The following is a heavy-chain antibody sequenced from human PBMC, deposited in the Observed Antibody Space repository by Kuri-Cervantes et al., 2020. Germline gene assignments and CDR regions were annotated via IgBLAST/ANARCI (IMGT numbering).Heavy chain of an antibody. J-gene: IGHJ4*02. CDR3: VRDRMELWLAFDY. D-gene: IGHD5-18*01. V-gene: IGHV1-18*01. CDR2: ISTYDGDT. CDR1: GYTFTTYG. Sequence: ASVKVSCKTSGYTFTTYGVHWVRQAPGQGLEWMGWISTYDGDTNYAQNFQGRVTLTRDTSTTTAYMELRSLRPDDTAVYYCVRDRMELWLAFDYWGQGTLVTVSS.